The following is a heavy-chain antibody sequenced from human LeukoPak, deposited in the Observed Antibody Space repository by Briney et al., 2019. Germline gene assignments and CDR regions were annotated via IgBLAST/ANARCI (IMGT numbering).Heavy chain of an antibody. J-gene: IGHJ5*02. CDR3: AREGQGAWYWFDL. CDR1: GFSSIAHT. V-gene: IGHV3-21*01. CDR2: IDRSSSYI. Sequence: GGSLRLSCEASGFSSIAHTMNWVRQAPGKGLEWVSSIDRSSSYIYYADSMKGRFSISRDNAKNSLYLQMSSLRAEDTAVYYCAREGQGAWYWFDLWGQGTLVTVSS. D-gene: IGHD6-19*01.